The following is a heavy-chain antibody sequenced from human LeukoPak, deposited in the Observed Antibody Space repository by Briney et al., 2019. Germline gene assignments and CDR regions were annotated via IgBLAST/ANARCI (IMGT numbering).Heavy chain of an antibody. V-gene: IGHV3-23*01. CDR1: GFTFSSYA. Sequence: GGSLRLSCAASGFTFSSYAMSWVRQAPGKGLEWVSAISGSGGNTYYADSVKGRFTISRDNSKNTLYLQMNSLRAEDTAVYYCAKDVRDSSGWYRPPPIYGMDVWGQGTTVTVSS. J-gene: IGHJ6*02. CDR2: ISGSGGNT. D-gene: IGHD6-19*01. CDR3: AKDVRDSSGWYRPPPIYGMDV.